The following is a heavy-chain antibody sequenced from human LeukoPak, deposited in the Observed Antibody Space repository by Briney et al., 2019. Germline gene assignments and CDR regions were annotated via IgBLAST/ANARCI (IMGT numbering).Heavy chain of an antibody. J-gene: IGHJ4*02. CDR1: GGSFSGYY. CDR3: ARGPHGNDY. CDR2: INHSGST. V-gene: IGHV4-34*01. Sequence: SGTLSLTCAVYGGSFSGYYWSWIRQPPGKGLEWIGEINHSGSTNYNPSLKSRVTISVDTSKNQFSLKLSSVTAADTAVYYCARGPHGNDYWGQGTLVTVSS. D-gene: IGHD1-26*01.